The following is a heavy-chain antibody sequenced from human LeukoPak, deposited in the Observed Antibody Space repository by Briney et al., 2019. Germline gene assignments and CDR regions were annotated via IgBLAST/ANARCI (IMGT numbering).Heavy chain of an antibody. CDR2: FSYSGST. CDR3: AGDGPGDLVFDY. J-gene: IGHJ4*02. CDR1: RGSISNYY. Sequence: PSETLSLTCTVSRGSISNYYRGWIRQPPGKGLEWIGFFSYSGSTNYNPSLKSRVTISVDTSKNQFSLKLTSVTAADPAVYYCAGDGPGDLVFDYWGQGTLVSVSS. V-gene: IGHV4-59*01. D-gene: IGHD7-27*01.